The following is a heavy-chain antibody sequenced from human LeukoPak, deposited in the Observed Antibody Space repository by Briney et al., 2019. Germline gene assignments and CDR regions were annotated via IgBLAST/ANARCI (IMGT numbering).Heavy chain of an antibody. V-gene: IGHV3-30*04. J-gene: IGHJ4*02. CDR3: ARRYDSSGYYHFDY. Sequence: GGSLRLSCAASGFTFSRYAMHWVRQAPGKGLEWVAVISYDGGNKYYADSVKGRFTISRDNAKNSLYLQMNSLRAEDTALYYCARRYDSSGYYHFDYWGQGTLVTVSS. CDR2: ISYDGGNK. CDR1: GFTFSRYA. D-gene: IGHD3-22*01.